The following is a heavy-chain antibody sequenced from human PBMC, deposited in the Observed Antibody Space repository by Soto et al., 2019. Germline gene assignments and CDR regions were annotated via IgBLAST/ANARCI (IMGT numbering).Heavy chain of an antibody. V-gene: IGHV3-21*01. D-gene: IGHD3-22*01. Sequence: GGSLRLSCAASGFTFSSYSMNWVRQAPGKGLEWVSSISSSSSYIYYADSVKGRFTISRDNAKNSPYLQMNSLRAEDTAVYYCARNLYYYDSSEYFDYWGQGTLVTVSS. CDR1: GFTFSSYS. CDR2: ISSSSSYI. J-gene: IGHJ4*02. CDR3: ARNLYYYDSSEYFDY.